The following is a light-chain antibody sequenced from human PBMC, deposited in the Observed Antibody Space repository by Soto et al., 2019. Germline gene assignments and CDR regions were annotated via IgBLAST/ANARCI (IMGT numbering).Light chain of an antibody. CDR1: QSVSSSY. Sequence: DIVLTQSPGPLSFSPGERATLSCKSSQSVSSSYLAWYQQKPGQAPRLLIYGASSRATGIPDRFSGSGSGTDCTLTISRLEPEDVSVYYCHQYGSSSWTFGQGTKVDIK. CDR2: GAS. V-gene: IGKV3-20*01. CDR3: HQYGSSSWT. J-gene: IGKJ1*01.